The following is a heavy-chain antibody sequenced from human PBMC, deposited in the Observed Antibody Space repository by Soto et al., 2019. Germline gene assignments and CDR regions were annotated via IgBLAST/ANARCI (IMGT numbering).Heavy chain of an antibody. CDR1: GFTFDTYG. CDR3: ARDDQASGWYGAMDV. J-gene: IGHJ6*02. V-gene: IGHV3-33*01. D-gene: IGHD6-19*01. Sequence: QVQLVESGGGVVQPGRSLRLSCTASGFTFDTYGMSWVRQAPGKGLEWVAVIWYDGRNKYYADSVKGRFTISRDSSTNTLHLPMNSLRAEDTAVYSWARDDQASGWYGAMDVWGQGSRVAVSS. CDR2: IWYDGRNK.